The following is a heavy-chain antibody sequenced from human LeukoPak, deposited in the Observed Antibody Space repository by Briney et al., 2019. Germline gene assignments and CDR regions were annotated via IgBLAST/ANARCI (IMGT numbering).Heavy chain of an antibody. J-gene: IGHJ3*02. CDR1: GFTFSSYS. CDR2: ISSSSSTI. D-gene: IGHD3-22*01. CDR3: ALGYYDSSGYSVDAFDI. Sequence: GGSLRLSCAASGFTFSSYSMNWVRQAPGKGLEWVSYISSSSSTIYYADSVKGRFTISRDNAKNSLYLQMNSLRAEDTAVYYCALGYYDSSGYSVDAFDIWGQGTMVTVSS. V-gene: IGHV3-48*01.